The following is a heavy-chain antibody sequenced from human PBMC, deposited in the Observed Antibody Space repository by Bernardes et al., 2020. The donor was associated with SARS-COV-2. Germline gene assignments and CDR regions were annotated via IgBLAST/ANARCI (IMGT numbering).Heavy chain of an antibody. Sequence: GGSLRLSCAGDSFSFSEYAMNWVRQAPGKGLEWVAVISYDGSEKYYADSVKGRFTIARDNSKKTLYLQMTSLRREDTALYYCARDRGRGKYGSGGHAAMDVWGQGTMVTVSS. D-gene: IGHD3-10*01. CDR1: SFSFSEYA. CDR3: ARDRGRGKYGSGGHAAMDV. J-gene: IGHJ6*02. V-gene: IGHV3-30-3*01. CDR2: ISYDGSEK.